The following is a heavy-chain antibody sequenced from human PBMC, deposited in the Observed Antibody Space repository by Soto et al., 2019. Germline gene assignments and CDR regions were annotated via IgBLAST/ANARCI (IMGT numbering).Heavy chain of an antibody. D-gene: IGHD6-19*01. CDR2: MNPNSGNT. CDR3: PTSYTSGWSKH. V-gene: IGHV1-8*01. J-gene: IGHJ1*01. CDR1: GYTFTSYD. Sequence: QVQLVQSGAEVKKPGASVKVSCKASGYTFTSYDINWVRQATGQGLEWMGWMNPNSGNTGYAEKFQGRVTMTRTTPIITAYTALSSLISHHTTVYYCPTSYTSGWSKHWGQGTLVTVSS.